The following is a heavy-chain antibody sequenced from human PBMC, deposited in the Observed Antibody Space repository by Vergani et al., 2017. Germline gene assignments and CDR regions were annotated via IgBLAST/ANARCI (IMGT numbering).Heavy chain of an antibody. CDR1: GFPFSNAW. D-gene: IGHD1-26*01. CDR2: IKSKTDGGTT. CDR3: TTDPGGRGGSFY. Sequence: EVQLVESGGGLVKPGGSLRLSCAASGFPFSNAWLNWVRQAPGTGLEWVGRIKSKTDGGTTDYAAPVKGRFTMSRDDSKNTLYLQMNSLKTEDTAVYYCTTDPGGRGGSFYWGQGTLVTVSS. J-gene: IGHJ4*02. V-gene: IGHV3-15*07.